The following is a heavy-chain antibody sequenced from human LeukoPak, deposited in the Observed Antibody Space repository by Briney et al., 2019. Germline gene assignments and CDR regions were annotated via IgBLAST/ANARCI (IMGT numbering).Heavy chain of an antibody. CDR3: AKEPSYRGSYPKD. D-gene: IGHD1-26*01. CDR1: GFTFSIYS. V-gene: IGHV3-48*04. J-gene: IGHJ4*02. Sequence: PGGSLRLSCAASGFTFSIYSMNWARQSPGKGREGGSYISSRSSTIYYAGSVQGRFTISRDNAKNSLYLQRNSLRAEDTAVYYCAKEPSYRGSYPKDWGQGTLVTVSS. CDR2: ISSRSSTI.